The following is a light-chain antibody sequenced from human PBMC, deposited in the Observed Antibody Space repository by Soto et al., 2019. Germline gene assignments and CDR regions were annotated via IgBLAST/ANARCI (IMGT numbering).Light chain of an antibody. J-gene: IGKJ1*01. V-gene: IGKV1-5*03. Sequence: DIQMTQSPSTLSASVGDRVTITCRASQNIDYWLAWFQQKPGKAPKVLIYKVSNLDSGVPSRFSGSGSGTEFTLSISSLQPDDFATYYCQQYRRPSWTFGQGTKVEIK. CDR1: QNIDYW. CDR3: QQYRRPSWT. CDR2: KVS.